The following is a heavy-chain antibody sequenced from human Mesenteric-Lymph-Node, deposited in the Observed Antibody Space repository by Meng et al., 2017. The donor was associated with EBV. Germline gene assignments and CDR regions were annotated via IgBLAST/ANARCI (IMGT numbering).Heavy chain of an antibody. CDR2: IYYSGST. V-gene: IGHV4-61*01. CDR3: ALIIVGATHFDY. Sequence: QVELQESGPGLGKPSETLSLTCTVSGGSVSSGSYYWSWIRQPPGKGLEWIGYIYYSGSTNYNPSLKSRVTISVDTSKNQFSLKLSSVTAADTAVYYCALIIVGATHFDYWGQGTLVTVSS. CDR1: GGSVSSGSYY. J-gene: IGHJ4*02. D-gene: IGHD1-26*01.